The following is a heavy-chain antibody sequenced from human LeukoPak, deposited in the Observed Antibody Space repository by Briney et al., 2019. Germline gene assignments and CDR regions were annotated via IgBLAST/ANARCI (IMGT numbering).Heavy chain of an antibody. CDR3: ATRCSSTSCYDGWGY. V-gene: IGHV3-21*01. CDR1: GFTFSNYD. CDR2: ISVSSSSK. Sequence: GGSLRLSCAASGFTFSNYDMNWVRQAPGMGLEGVPSISVSSSSKYYVDSVKGRFTISRDNAKNSLYLQMNSLRAEDTAVYYCATRCSSTSCYDGWGYWGQGTLVTVSS. J-gene: IGHJ4*02. D-gene: IGHD2-2*01.